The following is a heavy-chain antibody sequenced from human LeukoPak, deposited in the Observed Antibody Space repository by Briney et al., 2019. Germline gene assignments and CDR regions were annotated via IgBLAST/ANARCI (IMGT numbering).Heavy chain of an antibody. CDR3: ARKSMMPDDYGMDV. D-gene: IGHD3-22*01. CDR2: IWYDGSNK. CDR1: GFTFSSYG. Sequence: GGSLRLSCAASGFTFSSYGMHWVRQAPGKGLEWVAVIWYDGSNKYYADSVKGRFTISRDNSKNTLYLQMNSLRAEDTAVYYCARKSMMPDDYGMDVWGQGTTVTVSS. J-gene: IGHJ6*02. V-gene: IGHV3-33*01.